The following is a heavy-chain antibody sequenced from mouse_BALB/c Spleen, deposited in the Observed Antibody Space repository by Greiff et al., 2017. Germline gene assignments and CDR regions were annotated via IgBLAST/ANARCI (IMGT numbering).Heavy chain of an antibody. CDR1: GYSFTSYW. V-gene: IGHV1-5*01. D-gene: IGHD2-1*01. CDR2: IYPGNSDT. CDR3: TYGNWFAY. J-gene: IGHJ3*01. Sequence: DVQLQESGTVLARPGASVKMSCKASGYSFTSYWMHWVKQRPGQGLEWIGAIYPGNSDTSYNQKFKGKAKLTAVTSASTAYMELSSLTNEDSAVYYCTYGNWFAYWGQGTLVTVSA.